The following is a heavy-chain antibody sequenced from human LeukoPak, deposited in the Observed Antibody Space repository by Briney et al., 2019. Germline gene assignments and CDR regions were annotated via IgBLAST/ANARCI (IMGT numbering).Heavy chain of an antibody. CDR3: ARVFELAAAGTDY. CDR2: ISGSGGST. J-gene: IGHJ4*02. CDR1: GFTFSSYA. D-gene: IGHD6-13*01. Sequence: PGGSLRLSCAASGFTFSSYAMSWVRQAPGKGLEWVSAISGSGGSTYYADSVKGRFTISRDNSKNTLYLQMNNLRAEDTAVYYCARVFELAAAGTDYWGQGTLVTVSS. V-gene: IGHV3-23*01.